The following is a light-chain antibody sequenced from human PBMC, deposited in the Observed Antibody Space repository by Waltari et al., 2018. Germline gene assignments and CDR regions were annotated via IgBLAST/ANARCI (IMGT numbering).Light chain of an antibody. Sequence: DIQMTQSPSSLSASVGDRVIITCRASQSINSYLNWYQQKPGKAPKLLIYDASSLQSGVPSRFSGSGSETDFTLTISSLQPEDFATYYCQQSYISLTFGGGTKVEIK. V-gene: IGKV1-39*01. CDR2: DAS. CDR3: QQSYISLT. J-gene: IGKJ4*01. CDR1: QSINSY.